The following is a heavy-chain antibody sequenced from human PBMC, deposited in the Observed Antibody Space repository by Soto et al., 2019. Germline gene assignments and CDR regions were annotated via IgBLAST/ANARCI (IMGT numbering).Heavy chain of an antibody. CDR2: IYYSGST. Sequence: SETLSLTCTVSGGSISSGGFYWSWIRQHPGKGLECIGDIYYSGSTYYNPSLKSRVTITVDTSKNQFSLKLSSVTAEDTAVYYCARGDGDHDAFDIWGQGTMVTVSS. J-gene: IGHJ3*02. V-gene: IGHV4-31*03. CDR3: ARGDGDHDAFDI. D-gene: IGHD3-10*01. CDR1: GGSISSGGFY.